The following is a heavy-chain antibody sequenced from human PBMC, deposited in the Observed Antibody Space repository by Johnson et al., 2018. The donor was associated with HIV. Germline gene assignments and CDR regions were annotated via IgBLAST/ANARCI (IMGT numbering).Heavy chain of an antibody. CDR3: AKELALYSSGYGGDAFDI. Sequence: QVQLVESGGGVVQPGRSLRLSCAASGFTFSSYAMHWVRQAPGKGLEWVAVIWSDGSNKYYAASVKGRFTISRDNSKNTLYLQMNSLRAEDTAVYYCAKELALYSSGYGGDAFDIWGQGTMVTVSS. CDR1: GFTFSSYA. V-gene: IGHV3-30*04. CDR2: IWSDGSNK. J-gene: IGHJ3*02. D-gene: IGHD6-19*01.